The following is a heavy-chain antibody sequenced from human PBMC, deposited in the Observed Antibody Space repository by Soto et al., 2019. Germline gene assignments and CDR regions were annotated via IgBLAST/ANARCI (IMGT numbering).Heavy chain of an antibody. D-gene: IGHD5-12*01. J-gene: IGHJ6*02. CDR2: ISYDGTYK. V-gene: IGHV3-30*14. CDR3: ANEVDVAFSSLQYGMDV. CDR1: GFTFNNFA. Sequence: GGSLRLSCAASGFTFNNFAMHWVSQAPGKGLEWVAFISYDGTYKYYADSVRGRFTVYRDNSKSTLFLQMNSLKFEDTAVYVCANEVDVAFSSLQYGMDVWGQGTTGTVSS.